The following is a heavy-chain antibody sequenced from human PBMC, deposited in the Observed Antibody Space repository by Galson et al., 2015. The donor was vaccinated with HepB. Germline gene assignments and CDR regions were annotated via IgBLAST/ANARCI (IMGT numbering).Heavy chain of an antibody. CDR1: GYTFTSYG. Sequence: SVKVSCKASGYTFTSYGISWVRQAPGQGLEWMGWISAYNGNTNYAQKLQGRVTMTTDTSTSTAYMELRSLRSDDTAVYYCARRGLGYPYCYGSGSCLDYWGQGTLVTVSS. CDR3: ARRGLGYPYCYGSGSCLDY. D-gene: IGHD3-10*01. V-gene: IGHV1-18*04. J-gene: IGHJ4*02. CDR2: ISAYNGNT.